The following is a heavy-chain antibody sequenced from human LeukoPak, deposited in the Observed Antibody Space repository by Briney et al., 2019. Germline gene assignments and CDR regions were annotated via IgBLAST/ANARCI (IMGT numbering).Heavy chain of an antibody. J-gene: IGHJ4*02. Sequence: GRSLRLSCAASGFAFDDYAMHWVRQAPGKGLEWVSDISWNSGNIGYADSVKGRFTISRDNAKNSLYLQMNSLRAEDTALYYCAKEDRRGRHFDYWGQGTLVTASS. V-gene: IGHV3-9*01. D-gene: IGHD3-16*01. CDR3: AKEDRRGRHFDY. CDR1: GFAFDDYA. CDR2: ISWNSGNI.